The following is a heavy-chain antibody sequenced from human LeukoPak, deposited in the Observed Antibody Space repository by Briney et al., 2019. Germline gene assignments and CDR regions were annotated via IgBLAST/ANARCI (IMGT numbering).Heavy chain of an antibody. Sequence: SETLSLTCGVSGAYFSAYYWSWIRQPPGKGLEWIGEVDYRGNINYNPSLESRVTISVVTSKNHFSLRLSSMTAADTAMYYCARRQRISRMNWSDFWGQGTLVIVSA. V-gene: IGHV4-34*01. D-gene: IGHD2-15*01. CDR2: VDYRGNI. CDR3: ARRQRISRMNWSDF. J-gene: IGHJ4*02. CDR1: GAYFSAYY.